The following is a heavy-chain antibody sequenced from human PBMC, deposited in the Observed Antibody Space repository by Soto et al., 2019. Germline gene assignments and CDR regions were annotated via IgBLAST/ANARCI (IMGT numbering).Heavy chain of an antibody. CDR2: VHPNSGGT. CDR1: GYTFSVYH. Sequence: QVHLVQSGAEVKQPGASVKVSCKASGYTFSVYHMHWVRQAPGQGLEWMGWVHPNSGGTNYAQSSEGRVTMTRDTSINTAYMELSRLTSDDTAVYYCAKDLQRGMDVWGQGTTVTVSS. D-gene: IGHD1-1*01. CDR3: AKDLQRGMDV. J-gene: IGHJ6*02. V-gene: IGHV1-2*02.